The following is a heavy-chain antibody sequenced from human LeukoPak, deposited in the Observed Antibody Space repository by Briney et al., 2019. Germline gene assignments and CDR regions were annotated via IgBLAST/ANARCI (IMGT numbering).Heavy chain of an antibody. CDR1: GFTFSSYG. J-gene: IGHJ4*02. CDR2: IRYDGSNK. D-gene: IGHD4-17*01. Sequence: QPGGSLRLSCAASGFTFSSYGMHWVRQAPGKGLEWVAFIRYDGSNKYYADSVKGRFTISRDNAKNSLYLQMNSLRAEDTAIYYCARDADYGVYLDYWGQGTLVTVSS. V-gene: IGHV3-30*02. CDR3: ARDADYGVYLDY.